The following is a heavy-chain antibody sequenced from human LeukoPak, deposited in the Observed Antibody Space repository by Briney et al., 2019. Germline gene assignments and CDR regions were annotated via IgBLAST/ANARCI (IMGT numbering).Heavy chain of an antibody. D-gene: IGHD6-13*01. CDR1: GFTFSAYA. Sequence: GGSLRLSCTASGFTFSAYAMHWVRQAPGKGLEWVAFIRYNGGKEHHADSVKGRFTISRDNSKNTLYLQMNSLRVEDTAVYYCAKVSSSCPDCSFDSWGQGTLVTVSS. J-gene: IGHJ4*02. V-gene: IGHV3-30*02. CDR2: IRYNGGKE. CDR3: AKVSSSCPDCSFDS.